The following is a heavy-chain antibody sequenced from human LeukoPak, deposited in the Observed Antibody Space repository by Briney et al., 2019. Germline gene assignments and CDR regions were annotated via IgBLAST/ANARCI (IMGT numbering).Heavy chain of an antibody. Sequence: GGSLRLSCAASGFTFSGYAMSWVRQAPGKGLEYVSAISSNGGSTYYANSVKGRFTISRDNSKNTLYLQMGSLRAEDMAVYYCARDRDSSGYTDYWGQGTLVTVSS. J-gene: IGHJ4*02. V-gene: IGHV3-64*01. CDR3: ARDRDSSGYTDY. CDR1: GFTFSGYA. D-gene: IGHD3-22*01. CDR2: ISSNGGST.